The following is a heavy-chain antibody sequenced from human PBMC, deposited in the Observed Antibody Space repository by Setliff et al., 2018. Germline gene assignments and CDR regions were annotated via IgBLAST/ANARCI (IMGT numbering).Heavy chain of an antibody. Sequence: QAGGSLRLSCAASGFTVSSFRMHWVRQAPVKGLDWVATRSDDGSNEFYADSVKGRFTIFRDNAKNTLCLQMSSLRADDTAMYYCARENYQQRSGYYYGADYWGQGTLVTVSS. CDR1: GFTVSSFR. J-gene: IGHJ4*02. CDR3: ARENYQQRSGYYYGADY. D-gene: IGHD3-22*01. CDR2: RSDDGSNE. V-gene: IGHV3-30*03.